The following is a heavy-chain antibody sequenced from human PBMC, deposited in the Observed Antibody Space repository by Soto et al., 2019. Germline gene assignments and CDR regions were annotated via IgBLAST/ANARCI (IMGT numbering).Heavy chain of an antibody. D-gene: IGHD3-10*01. Sequence: SETLSLTCTVSGGSISNSVYYWGWIRQPPGKGLGRIGSLYYSGSTHYNPSLKSRVSISVDTSKNQFSLKLSSVIAADSALYYCARQALPYGSGSYYSGPTYYYGMDVWGQGTTVT. V-gene: IGHV4-39*01. J-gene: IGHJ6*02. CDR2: LYYSGST. CDR1: GGSISNSVYY. CDR3: ARQALPYGSGSYYSGPTYYYGMDV.